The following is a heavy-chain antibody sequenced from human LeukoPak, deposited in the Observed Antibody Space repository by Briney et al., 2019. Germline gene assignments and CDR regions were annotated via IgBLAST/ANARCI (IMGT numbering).Heavy chain of an antibody. CDR3: SRLSAPGNNYDY. CDR2: INWNGGST. Sequence: PVGSLRLSCAASGFTFDDYGMSWVRQAPGKGLEWVSGINWNGGSTGYADSVKGRFTISRDNAKNSLYLQMNSLKTEDTAMYYCSRLSAPGNNYDYWGQGTLVTVSS. J-gene: IGHJ4*02. V-gene: IGHV3-20*04. D-gene: IGHD5-24*01. CDR1: GFTFDDYG.